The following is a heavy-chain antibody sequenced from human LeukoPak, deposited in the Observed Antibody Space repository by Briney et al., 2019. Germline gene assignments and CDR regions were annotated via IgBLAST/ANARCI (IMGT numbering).Heavy chain of an antibody. V-gene: IGHV3-30-3*01. Sequence: GGSLRLSCAASGFTFSSYAMHWVRQAPGEGVEWVAVISYDGSNKYYADSVKGRFTISRDNSKNTLYLQMNSLRAEDTAVYYCAREYDDFDYWGQGTLVTVSS. D-gene: IGHD1-1*01. CDR2: ISYDGSNK. J-gene: IGHJ4*02. CDR1: GFTFSSYA. CDR3: AREYDDFDY.